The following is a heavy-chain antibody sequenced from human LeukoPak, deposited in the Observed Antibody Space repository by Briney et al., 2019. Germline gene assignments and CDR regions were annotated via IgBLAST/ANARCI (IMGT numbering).Heavy chain of an antibody. CDR1: GYPLTSYP. CDR3: AREDDGDYVLVVNTNYFNP. D-gene: IGHD4-17*01. J-gene: IGHJ5*02. Sequence: GASVKVSCKASGYPLTSYPMHWVRQAPGQGLEWMGWINAANGHTKFSQKFQGRVTLTRDTSASTFYMELSSLRFEDTAMYYCAREDDGDYVLVVNTNYFNPWGQGALVTVSS. CDR2: INAANGHT. V-gene: IGHV1-3*01.